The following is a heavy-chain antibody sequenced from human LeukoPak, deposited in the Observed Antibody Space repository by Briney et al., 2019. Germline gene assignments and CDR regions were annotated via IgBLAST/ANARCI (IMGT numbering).Heavy chain of an antibody. CDR3: ARGALGYCSSTSCYPFDY. J-gene: IGHJ4*02. CDR1: GGTFSSYA. Sequence: ASVKVSCKASGGTFSSYAISWVRQAPGQGLEWMGRIIPILGIANYAQKFQGRVTITADKSTSTAYMELSSLRSEDTAVYYCARGALGYCSSTSCYPFDYWGQGTLVTVSS. CDR2: IIPILGIA. V-gene: IGHV1-69*04. D-gene: IGHD2-2*01.